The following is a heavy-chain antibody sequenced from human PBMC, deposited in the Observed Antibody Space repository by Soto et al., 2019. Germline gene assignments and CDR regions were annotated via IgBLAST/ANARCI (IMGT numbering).Heavy chain of an antibody. CDR3: ARVVTTVVTPIPWFEP. V-gene: IGHV1-69*06. J-gene: IGHJ5*02. Sequence: SVKVSCKASGGTFSSYAISWVRQAPGQGLEWMGGIIPIFGTANYAQKFQGRVTITADKSTSTAYMELSSLRSEDTAVYYCARVVTTVVTPIPWFEPWGQGTLVTVSS. D-gene: IGHD4-17*01. CDR2: IIPIFGTA. CDR1: GGTFSSYA.